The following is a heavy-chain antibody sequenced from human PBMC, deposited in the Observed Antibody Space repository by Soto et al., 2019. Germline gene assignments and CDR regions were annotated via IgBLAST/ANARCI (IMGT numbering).Heavy chain of an antibody. CDR2: IYHSGST. CDR1: GGSISSSNW. Sequence: QVQLQESGPGLVKPSGTLSLTCAVSGGSISSSNWWSWVRQPPGKGLEWIGEIYHSGSTNYNPSLKSRVTISVDKSKNQFSLKLSSMTAADTAVYYCARLGVHSGWENYYGMDVWGQGTTVTVSS. J-gene: IGHJ6*02. D-gene: IGHD6-19*01. CDR3: ARLGVHSGWENYYGMDV. V-gene: IGHV4-4*02.